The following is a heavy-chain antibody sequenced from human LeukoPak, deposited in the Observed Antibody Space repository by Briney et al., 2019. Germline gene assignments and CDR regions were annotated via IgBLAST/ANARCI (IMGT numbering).Heavy chain of an antibody. J-gene: IGHJ4*02. CDR1: VYTFPIYH. V-gene: IGHV1-46*01. CDR3: AGELGGSPEFDY. CDR2: IDPSGNT. D-gene: IGHD3-16*01. Sequence: ASVKVSCKASVYTFPIYHMHWVRQVPGQGLEWMGVIDPSGNTAYAQKFQGRVTVTRDTSASTVYMDLSSLRSDDTAMYYCAGELGGSPEFDYWGQGTLLTVSS.